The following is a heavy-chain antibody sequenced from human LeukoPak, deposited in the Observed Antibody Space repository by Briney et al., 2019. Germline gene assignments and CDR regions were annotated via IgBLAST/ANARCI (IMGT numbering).Heavy chain of an antibody. V-gene: IGHV4-34*01. Sequence: PSETLSLTCAVYGGSFSGYYWSWIRQPPGKGLEWIGEINHSGSTNYNPSLKSRVTISVDTSKNQFSLKLSSVTAADTAVYYCARSNGYSSGWPFDYWGQGTLVTVSS. CDR3: ARSNGYSSGWPFDY. CDR1: GGSFSGYY. D-gene: IGHD6-19*01. CDR2: INHSGST. J-gene: IGHJ4*02.